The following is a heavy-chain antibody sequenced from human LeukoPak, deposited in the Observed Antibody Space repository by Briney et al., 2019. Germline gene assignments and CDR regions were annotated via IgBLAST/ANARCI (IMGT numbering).Heavy chain of an antibody. Sequence: GESLKISCKGAGYRFNDYWIGWVRQMPGKGLQWMGIIYPDDSDIRYSPSFQGLVTISADKSIITAYLQWSSLKASDTAMYYCARHGRGSRSPNAFDFWGQGTMVTVSS. D-gene: IGHD3-10*01. J-gene: IGHJ3*01. V-gene: IGHV5-51*01. CDR1: GYRFNDYW. CDR2: IYPDDSDI. CDR3: ARHGRGSRSPNAFDF.